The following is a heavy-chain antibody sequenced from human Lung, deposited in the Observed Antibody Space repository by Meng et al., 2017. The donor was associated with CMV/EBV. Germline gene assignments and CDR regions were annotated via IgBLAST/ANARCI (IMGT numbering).Heavy chain of an antibody. CDR3: ARERGRDGYNSGWGKDY. J-gene: IGHJ4*02. Sequence: SCAASGFTFSSYEMNWVRQAPGKGLEWVSYISSSGSTIYYADSVKGRFTISRDNAKNSLYLQMNSLRAEDTAVYYCARERGRDGYNSGWGKDYWGQGTXVTVSS. CDR1: GFTFSSYE. D-gene: IGHD5-24*01. CDR2: ISSSGSTI. V-gene: IGHV3-48*03.